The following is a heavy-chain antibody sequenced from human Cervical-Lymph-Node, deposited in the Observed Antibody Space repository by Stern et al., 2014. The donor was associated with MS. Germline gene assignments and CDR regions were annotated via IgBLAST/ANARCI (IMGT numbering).Heavy chain of an antibody. V-gene: IGHV4-38-2*02. CDR1: GYSISSGYY. Sequence: QVQLQESGPGLVKPSETLSLTCSVSGYSISSGYYWGWIRQPPGKGLEWIGNFYHSGSTHYNPSLKSRVTISGDTSKNQFSLKLSSVTAADTAVYYCAREEQQLIHGNWFDPWGQGTLVTVSS. D-gene: IGHD6-13*01. J-gene: IGHJ5*02. CDR2: FYHSGST. CDR3: AREEQQLIHGNWFDP.